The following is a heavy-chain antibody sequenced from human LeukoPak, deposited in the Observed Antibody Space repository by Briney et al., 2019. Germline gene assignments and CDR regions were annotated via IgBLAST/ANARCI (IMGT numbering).Heavy chain of an antibody. J-gene: IGHJ4*02. CDR1: GYTFSIYN. Sequence: ASVKVSCKASGYTFSIYNMHWVRQAPGQGLEWMGIINPSGGTAYAQKLQDRITMTRDTSTMYMELSSLRSEDTAVYYCAREGVAGTGLDYCGQGTLVTVSS. V-gene: IGHV1-46*01. CDR3: AREGVAGTGLDY. CDR2: INPSGGT. D-gene: IGHD6-13*01.